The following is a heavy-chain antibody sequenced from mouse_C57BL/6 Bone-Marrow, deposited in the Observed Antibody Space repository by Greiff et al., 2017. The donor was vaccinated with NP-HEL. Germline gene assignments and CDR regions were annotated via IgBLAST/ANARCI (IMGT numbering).Heavy chain of an antibody. CDR2: ISDGGSYT. CDR3: ARLLRLYFDY. D-gene: IGHD1-1*01. V-gene: IGHV5-4*01. CDR1: GFTFSSYA. J-gene: IGHJ2*01. Sequence: EVHLVESGGGLVKPGGSLKLSCAASGFTFSSYAMSWVRQTPEKRLEWVATISDGGSYTYYPDNVKGRFTISRDNAKNNLYLQMSHLKSEDTAMYYCARLLRLYFDYWGQGTTLTVSS.